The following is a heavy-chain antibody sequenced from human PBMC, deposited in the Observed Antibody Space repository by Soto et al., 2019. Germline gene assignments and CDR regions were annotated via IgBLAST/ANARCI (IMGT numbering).Heavy chain of an antibody. Sequence: PSETLSLTCTVSGGSFNTAPYHWSWIRQSPRNGLEWIGSIYYTGSTNYNPSFESRVAISLDTSNHQFSLRLTSLTAADTAVYFCARDHPSYYDTSGYYPYFDFWGQGTLVTVSS. V-gene: IGHV4-61*01. CDR1: GGSFNTAPYH. D-gene: IGHD3-22*01. J-gene: IGHJ4*02. CDR2: IYYTGST. CDR3: ARDHPSYYDTSGYYPYFDF.